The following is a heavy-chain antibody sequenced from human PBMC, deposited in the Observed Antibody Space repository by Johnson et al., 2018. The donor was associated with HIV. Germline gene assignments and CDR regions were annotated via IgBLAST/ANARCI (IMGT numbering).Heavy chain of an antibody. J-gene: IGHJ3*01. CDR3: ARGLWLTPDVFDF. CDR2: IRYDGSNK. Sequence: VQVVESGGGMVQPGGSLRLSCAASGLTFSGSGMHWVRQAPGKGLEWVAFIRYDGSNKYYADSVKGRFTISRDNSKNTLYLQMTSLRADDTAVYYCARGLWLTPDVFDFWGQVTMVTFS. V-gene: IGHV3-30*02. CDR1: GLTFSGSG. D-gene: IGHD3-16*01.